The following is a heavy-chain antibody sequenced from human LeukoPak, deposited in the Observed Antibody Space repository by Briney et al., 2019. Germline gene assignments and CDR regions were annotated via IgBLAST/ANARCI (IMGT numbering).Heavy chain of an antibody. CDR2: IWYDGSNK. V-gene: IGHV3-33*01. CDR3: ARDPRAPTNWGHYYYYGMDV. J-gene: IGHJ6*02. D-gene: IGHD7-27*01. Sequence: GGSLRLSCAASGFTFSSYGMHWVRQAPGKGLEWVAVIWYDGSNKYYADSVKGRFTIFRDNSKNTLYLQMNSLRAEDTAVYYCARDPRAPTNWGHYYYYGMDVWGQGTTVTVSS. CDR1: GFTFSSYG.